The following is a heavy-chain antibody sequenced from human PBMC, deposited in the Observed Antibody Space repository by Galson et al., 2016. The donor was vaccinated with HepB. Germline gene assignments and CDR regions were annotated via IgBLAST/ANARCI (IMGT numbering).Heavy chain of an antibody. J-gene: IGHJ4*02. CDR2: TDQGGNNK. CDR1: GFTFTSYW. V-gene: IGHV3-7*03. D-gene: IGHD3-16*01. Sequence: SLRLSCAASGFTFTSYWMNWVRQTPGKGLELVANTDQGGNNKYYVDSVQGRFTISRDSVKNSVVLQMNSLRAEDTAIYYCATLGHGTHDYWGQGTLVTVSS. CDR3: ATLGHGTHDY.